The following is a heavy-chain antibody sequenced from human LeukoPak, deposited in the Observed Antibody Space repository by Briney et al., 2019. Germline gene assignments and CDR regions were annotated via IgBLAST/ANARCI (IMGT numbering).Heavy chain of an antibody. CDR1: GYTFTSYG. V-gene: IGHV1-18*01. J-gene: IGHJ1*01. CDR3: ARDPGYSSSWDYYAEYFQH. Sequence: GASVKVSCKASGYTFTSYGISWVRQAPGQGLEWMGWISAYNGNTNYAQKLQGRVTMTTDTSTSTAYMELRSLRSDDTAVYYCARDPGYSSSWDYYAEYFQHWGQGTLVTVSS. D-gene: IGHD6-13*01. CDR2: ISAYNGNT.